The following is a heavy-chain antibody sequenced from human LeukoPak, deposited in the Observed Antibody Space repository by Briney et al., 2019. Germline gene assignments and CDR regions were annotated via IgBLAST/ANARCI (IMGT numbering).Heavy chain of an antibody. V-gene: IGHV4-31*02. CDR3: ARVAHDAFDI. CDR2: IYYSGST. J-gene: IGHJ3*02. Sequence: LEWIGYIYYSGSTYYNPSLKSRVTISVDTSKNQFSLKLSSVTAADTAVYYCARVAHDAFDIWGQGTMVTVSS.